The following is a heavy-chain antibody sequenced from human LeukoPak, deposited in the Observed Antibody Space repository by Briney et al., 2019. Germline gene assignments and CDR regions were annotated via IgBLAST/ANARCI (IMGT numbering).Heavy chain of an antibody. Sequence: SETLSLTCTVSGGSISGYYWSWIRQPAGKGLEWIGRIYSSGSTDYNPSLKSRVTVSVVTSNNQFSLKLSSVTAADTAVYYCARADVDTAFLDYWGQGTLVTVSS. CDR2: IYSSGST. V-gene: IGHV4-4*07. J-gene: IGHJ4*02. CDR3: ARADVDTAFLDY. CDR1: GGSISGYY. D-gene: IGHD5-18*01.